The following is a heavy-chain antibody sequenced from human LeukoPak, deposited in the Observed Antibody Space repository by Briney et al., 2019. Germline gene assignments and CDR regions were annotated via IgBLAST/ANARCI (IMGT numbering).Heavy chain of an antibody. Sequence: GGPLRLSCAASGFTFSDYYMSWIRQAPGKGLEWVSYISSSGSTIYYADSVKGRFTISRDNAKNSLYLQMTSLRAEDTAVYYCASSPAQWPEDTYWGQGTLVTVSS. V-gene: IGHV3-11*01. D-gene: IGHD6-19*01. CDR3: ASSPAQWPEDTY. J-gene: IGHJ4*02. CDR1: GFTFSDYY. CDR2: ISSSGSTI.